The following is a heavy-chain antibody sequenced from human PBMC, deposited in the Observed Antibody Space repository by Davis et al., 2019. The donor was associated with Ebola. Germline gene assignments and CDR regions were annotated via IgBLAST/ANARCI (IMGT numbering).Heavy chain of an antibody. V-gene: IGHV5-51*01. D-gene: IGHD5-18*01. CDR3: ARPSGSSYGVTNFDY. CDR2: IYPVDSDT. CDR1: GYSFTSYW. J-gene: IGHJ4*02. Sequence: GESLKISCTGSGYSFTSYWIGWVRQLPGKGLEWMGIIYPVDSDTRYSPSFQGQVTISADKSISTAYLQWSSLKASDTAMYYCARPSGSSYGVTNFDYWGQGTLVTVSS.